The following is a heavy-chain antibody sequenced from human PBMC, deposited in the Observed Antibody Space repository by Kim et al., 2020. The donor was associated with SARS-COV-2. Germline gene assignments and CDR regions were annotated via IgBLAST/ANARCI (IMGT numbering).Heavy chain of an antibody. D-gene: IGHD3-10*01. CDR1: GFTVSNTY. Sequence: GGSLRLSCAASGFTVSNTYMSWVRQAPGKGLDWVSLIYSGGSTSYADSVKGRFTISRDNSKNTLYLQMNSLRAEDTALYYCAREDYGSGSYFNWFDPWGRGTLVTVSS. CDR2: IYSGGST. CDR3: AREDYGSGSYFNWFDP. J-gene: IGHJ5*02. V-gene: IGHV3-66*01.